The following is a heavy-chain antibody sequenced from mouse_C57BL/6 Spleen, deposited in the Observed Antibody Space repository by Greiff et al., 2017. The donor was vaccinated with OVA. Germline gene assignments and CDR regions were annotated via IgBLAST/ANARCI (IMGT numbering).Heavy chain of an antibody. CDR1: GFSLTSYG. D-gene: IGHD3-3*01. CDR2: IWSGGST. J-gene: IGHJ1*03. Sequence: VKLQESGPGLVQPSQSLSITCTVSGFSLTSYGVHWVRQSPGKGLEWLGVIWSGGSTDYNAAFISRLSISKDNSKSQVFFKMNSLQADDTAIYYCASTRGGGPYRYFEVWGTGTTVTVSS. CDR3: ASTRGGGPYRYFEV. V-gene: IGHV2-2*01.